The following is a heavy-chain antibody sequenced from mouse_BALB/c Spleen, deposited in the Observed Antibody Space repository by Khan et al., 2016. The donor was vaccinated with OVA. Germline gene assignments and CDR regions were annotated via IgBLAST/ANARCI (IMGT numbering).Heavy chain of an antibody. CDR2: ILPGNSST. V-gene: IGHV1-9*01. J-gene: IGHJ2*01. Sequence: QMQLEESGAELMKPGASVKMSCKATGYTFSSYWIEWVKPRPGHGLEWIGEILPGNSSTKYNENFKGKATFTADTSSNTAYMQLSSLTSDDSAVYYCARSYYDYDGYWGQGTTLTVSS. CDR1: GYTFSSYW. D-gene: IGHD2-4*01. CDR3: ARSYYDYDGY.